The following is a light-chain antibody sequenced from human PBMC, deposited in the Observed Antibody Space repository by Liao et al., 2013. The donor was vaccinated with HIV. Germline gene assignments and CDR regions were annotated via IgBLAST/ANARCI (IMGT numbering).Light chain of an antibody. Sequence: SYELTQPPSVSVSPGQTASITCSGDKLGDKYACWYQQKPGQSPVLVITYDSGRPSGIPERFSGSNSGNTATLTISGTQPVDEAEYFCQAWDSSAEVVFGGGTKLTVL. V-gene: IGLV3-1*01. CDR1: KLGDKY. J-gene: IGLJ2*01. CDR3: QAWDSSAEVV. CDR2: YDS.